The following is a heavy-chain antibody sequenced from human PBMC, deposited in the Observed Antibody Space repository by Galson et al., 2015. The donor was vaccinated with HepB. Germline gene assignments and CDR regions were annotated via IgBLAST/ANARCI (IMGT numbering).Heavy chain of an antibody. CDR3: ARSGSDFWSGYFGYYFDY. V-gene: IGHV3-7*03. Sequence: SLRLSCAASGFTFSSYWMSWVRQAPGKGLEWVANIKQDGSEKYYVDSVKGRFTISRDNAKNSLYLQMNSLRAEDTAVYYCARSGSDFWSGYFGYYFDYWGQGTLVTVSS. CDR2: IKQDGSEK. D-gene: IGHD3-3*01. J-gene: IGHJ4*02. CDR1: GFTFSSYW.